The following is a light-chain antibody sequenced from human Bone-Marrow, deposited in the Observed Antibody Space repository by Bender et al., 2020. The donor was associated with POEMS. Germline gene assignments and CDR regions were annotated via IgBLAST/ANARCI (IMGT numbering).Light chain of an antibody. V-gene: IGLV2-14*02. CDR3: SSYTSGSTTYV. J-gene: IGLJ1*01. CDR2: DVS. CDR1: SSDVGSYNL. Sequence: QSVLTQPASVSGSPGQSITISCTGTSSDVGSYNLVSWYQQHPGKAPKLMIYDVSNRPSGVSNRFSGSKSGNTASLTISGLQAEDEADYYCSSYTSGSTTYVFGTGTKVTVL.